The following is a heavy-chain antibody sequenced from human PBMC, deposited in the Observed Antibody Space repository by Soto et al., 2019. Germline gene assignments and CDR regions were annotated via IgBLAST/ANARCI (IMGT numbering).Heavy chain of an antibody. CDR3: VTVNLVGAAYYFDY. Sequence: SETLSLTCSVSGGSISRGAYFWTWIRQFPGKGLEWIGYVYYSGTTYSHPSLNSRVSISVDTSENQFSLRLTSVTAADTAVYYCVTVNLVGAAYYFDYWGPGTLVTVSS. J-gene: IGHJ4*02. CDR2: VYYSGTT. CDR1: GGSISRGAYF. D-gene: IGHD1-26*01. V-gene: IGHV4-30-4*08.